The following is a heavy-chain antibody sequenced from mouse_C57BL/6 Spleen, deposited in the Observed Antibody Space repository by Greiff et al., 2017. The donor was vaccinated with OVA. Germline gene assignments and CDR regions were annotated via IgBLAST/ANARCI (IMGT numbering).Heavy chain of an antibody. J-gene: IGHJ3*01. CDR2: IDPSDSYT. CDR1: GYTFTSYW. D-gene: IGHD2-3*01. V-gene: IGHV1-69*01. Sequence: QVQLQQPGAELVMPGASVKLSCKASGYTFTSYWMHWVKQRPGQGLEWIGEIDPSDSYTNYNQKFKGKSTLTVDKSSSTAYMQLSRLTSEDSAVYYCARADYDGSFAYWGQGTLVTVSA. CDR3: ARADYDGSFAY.